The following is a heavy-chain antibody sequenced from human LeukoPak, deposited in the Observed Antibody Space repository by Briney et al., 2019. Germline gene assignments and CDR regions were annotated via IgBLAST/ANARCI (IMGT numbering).Heavy chain of an antibody. V-gene: IGHV3-23*01. Sequence: PGGSLRLSCAASGFTFSGYAMSWVRQAPGKGLEWVSAISGSGGSTYYADSVKGRFTISRDNSKNTLYLQTNSLRAEDAAVYYCAKDRSSGWYLGYFDYWGQGTLVTVSS. CDR2: ISGSGGST. D-gene: IGHD6-19*01. CDR3: AKDRSSGWYLGYFDY. J-gene: IGHJ4*02. CDR1: GFTFSGYA.